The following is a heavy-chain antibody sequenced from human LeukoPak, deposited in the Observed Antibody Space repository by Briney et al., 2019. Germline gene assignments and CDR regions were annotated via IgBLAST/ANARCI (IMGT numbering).Heavy chain of an antibody. Sequence: GGSLRLSCVASGFTYNTYWMSWVRQAPGRGLEWVANIKQDGSEKYYVDSVKGRFTISRDNAKNSLYLQMNSLRAEDTAVYYCARGEQIVLMVYAIMLTYGMDVWGQGTTVTVSS. J-gene: IGHJ6*02. CDR2: IKQDGSEK. CDR1: GFTYNTYW. D-gene: IGHD2-8*01. CDR3: ARGEQIVLMVYAIMLTYGMDV. V-gene: IGHV3-7*03.